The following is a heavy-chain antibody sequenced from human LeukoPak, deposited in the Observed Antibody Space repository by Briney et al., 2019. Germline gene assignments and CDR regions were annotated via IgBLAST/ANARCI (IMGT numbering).Heavy chain of an antibody. Sequence: PGGSLRLSCAASGFTFSDCYMSWIRQAPGKGLEWVSYISSSSSTIYYADSVTGRFTISRDNAENSLFLQMNSLRAEDTAVHYCARGSYDFWGGPIDYWGQGTLVTVSS. CDR3: ARGSYDFWGGPIDY. CDR1: GFTFSDCY. V-gene: IGHV3-11*01. J-gene: IGHJ4*02. D-gene: IGHD3-3*01. CDR2: ISSSSSTI.